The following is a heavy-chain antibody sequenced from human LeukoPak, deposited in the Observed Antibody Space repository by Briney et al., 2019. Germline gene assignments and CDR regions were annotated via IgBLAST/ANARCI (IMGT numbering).Heavy chain of an antibody. D-gene: IGHD1-26*01. CDR1: GFTFSTFV. Sequence: GGSLRLSCAASGFTFSTFVMSWVRRAPGKGPEWVSGITGSGATTYYADSVKGRFTISRDNSQNTLYLQMNTLRAEDTAVYYCAIVVSGFHFDCWGQGTLVTVSS. J-gene: IGHJ4*02. CDR2: ITGSGATT. V-gene: IGHV3-23*01. CDR3: AIVVSGFHFDC.